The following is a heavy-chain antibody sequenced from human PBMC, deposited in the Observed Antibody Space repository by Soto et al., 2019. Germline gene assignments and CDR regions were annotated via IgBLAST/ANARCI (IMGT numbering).Heavy chain of an antibody. CDR2: MNPNSGNT. CDR1: GYTFTSYD. J-gene: IGHJ6*02. D-gene: IGHD3-10*01. V-gene: IGHV1-8*01. Sequence: QVQLVQSGAEVKKPGASVKVSCKASGYTFTSYDINWVRQATGQGLEWLGWMNPNSGNTGYAQKFQGRVTMTRNTSISTAYMELSSLRSEDTAVYYCARGPLYYYGSGSYYNGYYGMDVWGQGTTVTVSS. CDR3: ARGPLYYYGSGSYYNGYYGMDV.